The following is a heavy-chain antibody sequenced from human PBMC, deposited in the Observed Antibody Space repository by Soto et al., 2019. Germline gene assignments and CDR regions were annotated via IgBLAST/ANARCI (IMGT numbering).Heavy chain of an antibody. V-gene: IGHV4-30-4*08. CDR3: ARVDILTVYGCMDV. J-gene: IGHJ6*02. CDR1: GGSISSAYY. Sequence: QVQLQESGPGLVKPSQTLSLTCTVSGGSISSAYYWSWIRQHPGKGLEWIGYIYYSGSTYYSPSLKSRVTISVDTSKNQFSLKLNSVTAADTAVYYCARVDILTVYGCMDVWGQGTTVTVSS. CDR2: IYYSGST. D-gene: IGHD3-9*01.